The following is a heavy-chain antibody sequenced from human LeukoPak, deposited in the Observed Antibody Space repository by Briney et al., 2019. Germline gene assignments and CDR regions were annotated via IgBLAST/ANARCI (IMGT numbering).Heavy chain of an antibody. D-gene: IGHD5-18*01. CDR1: GFTFSSYR. V-gene: IGHV3-74*01. CDR3: ARQYISGQWYFDY. J-gene: IGHJ4*02. CDR2: INSDGSST. Sequence: PGGSLRLSCAASGFTFSSYRMYWVRQAPGKGLVWVSRINSDGSSTSYADSVKGRFTISRDNSKNTLYLQMNSLIPEDTAVYYCARQYISGQWYFDYWGQGTLVAVSS.